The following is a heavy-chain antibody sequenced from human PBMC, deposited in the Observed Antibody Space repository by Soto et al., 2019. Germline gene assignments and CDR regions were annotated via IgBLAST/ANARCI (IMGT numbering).Heavy chain of an antibody. D-gene: IGHD3-16*01. Sequence: SVKVSCKASGGTFSSYAISWVRQAPGQGLEWMGGIIPIFGTANYAQKFQGRVTITADESTSTAYMELSSLRSEDTAVYYCAGFSDYERCGPHYDVFDFGAKGTLVTVSS. V-gene: IGHV1-69*13. CDR2: IIPIFGTA. J-gene: IGHJ3*01. CDR1: GGTFSSYA. CDR3: AGFSDYERCGPHYDVFDF.